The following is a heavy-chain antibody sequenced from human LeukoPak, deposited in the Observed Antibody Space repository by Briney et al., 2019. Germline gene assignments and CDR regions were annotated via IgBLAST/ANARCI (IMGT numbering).Heavy chain of an antibody. CDR3: ARWQLANGAFDI. J-gene: IGHJ3*02. CDR1: GYSFTNYW. Sequence: GESLKISCKGSGYSFTNYWINWVRLVPGKGLEWMGIIYPGDSETRYSPSFQGQVTISADKSFSTAYLQWRSLKASDTAMYYCARWQLANGAFDIWGQGTMVTVSS. V-gene: IGHV5-51*01. CDR2: IYPGDSET. D-gene: IGHD6-6*01.